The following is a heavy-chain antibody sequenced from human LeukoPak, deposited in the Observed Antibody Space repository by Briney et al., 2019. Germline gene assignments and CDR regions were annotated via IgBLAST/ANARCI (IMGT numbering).Heavy chain of an antibody. J-gene: IGHJ4*02. CDR3: ARTPAVAGRARLDY. CDR1: GGSFSGYY. V-gene: IGHV4-34*01. D-gene: IGHD6-19*01. CDR2: INHSGST. Sequence: PETLSLTCAVYGGSFSGYYWSWIRQPPGKGLEWIGEINHSGSTNCNPSLKSRVTISVDTSKNQFSLKLSSVTAADTAVYYCARTPAVAGRARLDYSGQGTLVTVSS.